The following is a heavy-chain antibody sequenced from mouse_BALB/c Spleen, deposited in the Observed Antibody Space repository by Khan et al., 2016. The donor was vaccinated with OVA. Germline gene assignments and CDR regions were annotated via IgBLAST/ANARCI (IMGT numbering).Heavy chain of an antibody. J-gene: IGHJ3*01. CDR1: GFNIKDYY. CDR3: GRSGYLAWFGY. V-gene: IGHV14-1*02. Sequence: VQLKQSGAELVRPGALVKLSCKASGFNIKDYYMHWVKQRPEQGLEWIGWIDPESDKTINDPKFQGKASITTDTSSNTAYLQLSSLTSEDTAVFYCGRSGYLAWFGYWGQGTLVTVSA. D-gene: IGHD1-2*01. CDR2: IDPESDKT.